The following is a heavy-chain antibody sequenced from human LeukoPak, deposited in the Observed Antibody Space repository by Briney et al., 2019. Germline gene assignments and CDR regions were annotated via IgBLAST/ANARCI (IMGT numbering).Heavy chain of an antibody. CDR3: ARDMPIYDILTGYPDY. CDR2: ISSSSSYI. J-gene: IGHJ4*02. CDR1: GFTFSSYS. V-gene: IGHV3-21*01. D-gene: IGHD3-9*01. Sequence: GGSLRLSCAASGFTFSSYSMNWVRQAPGKGLEWVSSISSSSSYIYYADSVKGRFTISRDNAKNSLYLQMNSLRAEDTAVYYCARDMPIYDILTGYPDYWGQGTLVTVSS.